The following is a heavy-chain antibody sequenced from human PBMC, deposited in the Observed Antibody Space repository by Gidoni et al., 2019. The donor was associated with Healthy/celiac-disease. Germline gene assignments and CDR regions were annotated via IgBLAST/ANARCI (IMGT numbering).Heavy chain of an antibody. J-gene: IGHJ5*02. D-gene: IGHD5-18*01. CDR3: ARVSPPSYGYDRARFDP. V-gene: IGHV3-7*03. CDR1: GFPFSSYW. CDR2: IKQDGSEK. Sequence: EVQLVESGGGLVQPGGSLRLSCAASGFPFSSYWMSWVRQAPGKGLEWVANIKQDGSEKYYVDSVKGRFTISRDNAKDSLYLQMNSLRAEDTAVYYCARVSPPSYGYDRARFDPWGQGTLVTVSS.